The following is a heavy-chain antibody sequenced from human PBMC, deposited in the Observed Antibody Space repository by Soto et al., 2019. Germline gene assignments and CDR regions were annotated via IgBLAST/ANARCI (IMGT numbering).Heavy chain of an antibody. D-gene: IGHD6-19*01. V-gene: IGHV4-30-4*01. CDR3: ARSPSIAVAGTEGGIDY. J-gene: IGHJ4*02. Sequence: QVQLQESGPGLVKPSQTLSLTCTVSGGSISSGDYYWSWIRQPPGKGLEWIGYIYYSGSTYYNPSLKSRVTISVDTSKNQFSLKLSSVTAADTAVYYCARSPSIAVAGTEGGIDYWGQGTLVTVSS. CDR1: GGSISSGDYY. CDR2: IYYSGST.